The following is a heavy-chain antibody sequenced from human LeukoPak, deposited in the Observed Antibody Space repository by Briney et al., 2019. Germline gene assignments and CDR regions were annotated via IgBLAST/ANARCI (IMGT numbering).Heavy chain of an antibody. Sequence: GASVKVSCKASGYTFTGYYMHWVRQAPRHGLEWMGWINPNSGGTNYAQKFQGRVTMTRDTSISTAYTELSRLRSDDTAVYYCARVIRDGYARAFDIWGQGTMVTVSS. CDR3: ARVIRDGYARAFDI. D-gene: IGHD5-24*01. J-gene: IGHJ3*02. CDR2: INPNSGGT. CDR1: GYTFTGYY. V-gene: IGHV1-2*02.